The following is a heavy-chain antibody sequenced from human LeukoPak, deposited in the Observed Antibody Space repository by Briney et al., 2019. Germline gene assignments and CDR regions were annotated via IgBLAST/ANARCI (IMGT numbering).Heavy chain of an antibody. J-gene: IGHJ5*02. V-gene: IGHV5-10-1*01. CDR2: IDPSDSYT. CDR1: GYSFSAYY. D-gene: IGHD3-9*01. CDR3: ARRHYDSLTANSWFDP. Sequence: GESLRISCEASGYSFSAYYITWVRQMPGKGLEWMGRIDPSDSYTIYSPSFQGHVTISADKSINTAYLQWNSLRASDTATYYCARRHYDSLTANSWFDPWGQGTLVTGSS.